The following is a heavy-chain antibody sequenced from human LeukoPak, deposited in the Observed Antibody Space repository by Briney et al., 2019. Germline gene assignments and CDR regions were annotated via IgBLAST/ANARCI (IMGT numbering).Heavy chain of an antibody. V-gene: IGHV4-59*01. D-gene: IGHD3-10*01. Sequence: SETLSLTCTVSGGSISSYYWSWIRQPPGKGLEWIGYIYYSGSTNYNPSLKSRVTISVDTSKNQFSLKLGSVTAADTAVYYCARLVRGVNFDYWGQGTLVTVSS. J-gene: IGHJ4*02. CDR1: GGSISSYY. CDR2: IYYSGST. CDR3: ARLVRGVNFDY.